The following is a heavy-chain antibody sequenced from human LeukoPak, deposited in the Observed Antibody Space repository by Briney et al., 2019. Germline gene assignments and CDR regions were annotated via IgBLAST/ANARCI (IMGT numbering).Heavy chain of an antibody. Sequence: GGSLRLPCAASGFTFSTYWMGWVRLAPGKGLEWVANIKQDGSEKYYVDSVKGRFTISRDNAKNSLYLQMNSLRAEDTAVYYCARDRRSVFDYWGQGTLVTVSS. V-gene: IGHV3-7*01. CDR2: IKQDGSEK. CDR3: ARDRRSVFDY. J-gene: IGHJ4*02. CDR1: GFTFSTYW.